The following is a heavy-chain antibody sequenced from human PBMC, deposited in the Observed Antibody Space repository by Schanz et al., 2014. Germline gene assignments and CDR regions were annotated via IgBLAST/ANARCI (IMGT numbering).Heavy chain of an antibody. V-gene: IGHV3-23*01. Sequence: EVQLLESGGGLVQSGGYLRLSCIGSGFTFRSYALGWVRQAPGKGLEWVSLVSASGGGPFYADSVKGRFTISRDNSRNTVYLQMSSLRAEDTAVYYCVKDDRGDVVVVAANYWGQGAQVIVSS. CDR2: VSASGGGP. D-gene: IGHD2-15*01. CDR3: VKDDRGDVVVVAANY. J-gene: IGHJ4*02. CDR1: GFTFRSYA.